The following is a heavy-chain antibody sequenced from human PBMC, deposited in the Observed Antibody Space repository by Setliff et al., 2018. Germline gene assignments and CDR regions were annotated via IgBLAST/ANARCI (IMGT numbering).Heavy chain of an antibody. Sequence: GPSVKVSCKTSGYSFTNYGINWVRQAPGQGLEWVGWISPYSGNTNYPQWLQDRVTMTIDTSATTVYMELQSLRSDDTAVYYCVRSSAPQVVLAADFDFWGQGTPVTVS. CDR2: ISPYSGNT. V-gene: IGHV1-18*01. CDR1: GYSFTNYG. CDR3: VRSSAPQVVLAADFDF. D-gene: IGHD6-19*01. J-gene: IGHJ4*02.